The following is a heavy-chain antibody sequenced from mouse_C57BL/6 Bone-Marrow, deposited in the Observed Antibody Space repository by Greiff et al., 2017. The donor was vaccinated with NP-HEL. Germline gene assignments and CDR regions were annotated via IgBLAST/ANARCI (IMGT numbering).Heavy chain of an antibody. CDR3: AREGMVSYAMDY. CDR1: GYSITSGYY. CDR2: ISYDGSN. Sequence: EVHLVESGPGLVKPSQSLSLTCSVTGYSITSGYYWNWIRQFPGNKLEWMGYISYDGSNNYNPSLKNRISITRDTSKNQFFLKLNSVTTEDTATYYCAREGMVSYAMDYWGQGTSVTVSS. V-gene: IGHV3-6*01. D-gene: IGHD2-3*01. J-gene: IGHJ4*01.